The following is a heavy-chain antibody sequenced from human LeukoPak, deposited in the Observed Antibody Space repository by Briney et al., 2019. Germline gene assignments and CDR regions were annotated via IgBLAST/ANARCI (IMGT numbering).Heavy chain of an antibody. J-gene: IGHJ4*02. CDR2: IGISGYST. D-gene: IGHD3-10*01. V-gene: IGHV3-23*01. CDR3: AKPLWFGELPHTFDY. Sequence: GGSLRLSCAASGFKFDNYAMTWVRQAPGKGLEWVSSIGISGYSTYYADSLKGRVTISRDNSNNTLFLEMNNLRAEDTAVYYCAKPLWFGELPHTFDYWGQGTLVTVSS. CDR1: GFKFDNYA.